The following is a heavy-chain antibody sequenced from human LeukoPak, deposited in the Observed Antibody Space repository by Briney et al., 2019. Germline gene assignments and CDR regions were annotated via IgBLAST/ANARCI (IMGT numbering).Heavy chain of an antibody. CDR3: ARDSGGYYYEGNWFDP. D-gene: IGHD3-22*01. Sequence: GASVTVSCKASGYTFTSYDINWVRQATGQGLEWMGWMSPNSGNTGYAQKFQGRVTITADESTSTAYMELSSLRSEDTAVYYCARDSGGYYYEGNWFDPWGQGTLVTVSS. CDR2: MSPNSGNT. CDR1: GYTFTSYD. V-gene: IGHV1-8*01. J-gene: IGHJ5*02.